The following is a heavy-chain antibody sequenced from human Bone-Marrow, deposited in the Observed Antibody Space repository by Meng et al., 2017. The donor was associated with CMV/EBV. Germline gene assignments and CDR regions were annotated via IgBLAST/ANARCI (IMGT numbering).Heavy chain of an antibody. V-gene: IGHV1-2*02. CDR2: INPNSGGT. Sequence: ASVKVSCKASGYTFTGYYMLWVLQAPGQGLEWMGWINPNSGGTNYAQKFQCRVTMTRDTSISTSYMELSSLRSEDTAVYYCARVIVVVPAALTNPRYYYGMDDWGQGTTVTVSS. CDR1: GYTFTGYY. J-gene: IGHJ6*02. D-gene: IGHD2-2*01. CDR3: ARVIVVVPAALTNPRYYYGMDD.